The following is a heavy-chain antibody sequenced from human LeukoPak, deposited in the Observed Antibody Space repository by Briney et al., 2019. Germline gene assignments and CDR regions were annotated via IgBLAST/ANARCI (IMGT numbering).Heavy chain of an antibody. D-gene: IGHD6-13*01. Sequence: TGGSLRLSCAASGFTFSSYGMHWVRQAPGKGLEWVAFIRYDGSNKYYADSVKGRFTISRDNSKNTLYLQMNSLRAEDTAVYYCAKPGSSQQLVRGGYFDYWGQGTLVTVSS. CDR1: GFTFSSYG. J-gene: IGHJ4*02. V-gene: IGHV3-30*02. CDR3: AKPGSSQQLVRGGYFDY. CDR2: IRYDGSNK.